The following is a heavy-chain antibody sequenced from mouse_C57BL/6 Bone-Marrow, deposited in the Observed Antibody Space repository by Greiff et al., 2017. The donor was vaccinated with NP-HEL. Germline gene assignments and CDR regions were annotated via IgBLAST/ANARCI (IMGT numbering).Heavy chain of an antibody. CDR1: GFNITDDY. Sequence: EVQLQQSGAELVRPGASVKLSCTASGFNITDDYMHWVKQRPEQGLEWIGWIDPENGDTEYASKFQGKATITADTSSNTAYLQLSSLTSEDTAVYYCTTQTAQATRAMDYWGQGTSVTVSS. D-gene: IGHD3-2*02. CDR3: TTQTAQATRAMDY. CDR2: IDPENGDT. V-gene: IGHV14-4*01. J-gene: IGHJ4*01.